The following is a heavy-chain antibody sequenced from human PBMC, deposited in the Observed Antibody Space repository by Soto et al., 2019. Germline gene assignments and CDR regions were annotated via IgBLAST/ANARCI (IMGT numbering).Heavy chain of an antibody. Sequence: QVQLVQSGAEVKKPGASVKVSCKASGYTFTSYAMHWVRQAPGQRLEWMGWINAGNGNTKYSQKFQGRVTITRDTSASTAYMERSSLRSEDTAVYYCARDRGYYYGSGRAFAYWGQGPLVTVSS. V-gene: IGHV1-3*01. J-gene: IGHJ4*02. CDR2: INAGNGNT. D-gene: IGHD3-10*01. CDR1: GYTFTSYA. CDR3: ARDRGYYYGSGRAFAY.